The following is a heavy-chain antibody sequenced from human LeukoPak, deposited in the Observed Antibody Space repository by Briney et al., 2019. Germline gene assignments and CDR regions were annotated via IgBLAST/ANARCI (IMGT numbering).Heavy chain of an antibody. CDR3: AGHGYYYDSSGYRY. CDR2: IYYSGST. D-gene: IGHD3-22*01. J-gene: IGHJ4*02. V-gene: IGHV4-31*03. CDR1: GGSISSGGYY. Sequence: SETLSLTCTVPGGSISSGGYYWSRIRQHPGKGLEWIGYIYYSGSTYYNPSLKSRVTISVDTSKSQFSLKLSSVTAADTAVYYCAGHGYYYDSSGYRYWGQGTLVTVSS.